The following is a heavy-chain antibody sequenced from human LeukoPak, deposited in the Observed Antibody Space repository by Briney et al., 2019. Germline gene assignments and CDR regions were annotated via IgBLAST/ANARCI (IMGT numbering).Heavy chain of an antibody. J-gene: IGHJ3*02. V-gene: IGHV4-59*01. CDR2: IYYSGST. CDR3: ASFYDSSGYYLGAFDI. Sequence: SETLSLTCTVSGGSISSYYWSWIRQPPGKGLEWIGYIYYSGSTNYNPSLKSRVTISVDTSKNQFSLKLSSVTAADTAVYYCASFYDSSGYYLGAFDIWGQGTMVTVSS. CDR1: GGSISSYY. D-gene: IGHD3-22*01.